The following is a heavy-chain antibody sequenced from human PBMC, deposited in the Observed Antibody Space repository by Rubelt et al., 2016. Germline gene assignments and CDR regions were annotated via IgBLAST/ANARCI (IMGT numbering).Heavy chain of an antibody. CDR1: GYTFTSYG. V-gene: IGHV1-18*01. CDR2: ISAYNGNT. Sequence: QVQLVQSGAEVKKPGASVKVSCKASGYTFTSYGISWLRQAPGQGLEWMGWISAYNGNTNYAQKPQGRVTMTTDTSTSTAYMELRSLRSDDTAVYYCARDLPPFRRYNWNFPLDYWGQGTLVTVSS. D-gene: IGHD1-7*01. CDR3: ARDLPPFRRYNWNFPLDY. J-gene: IGHJ4*02.